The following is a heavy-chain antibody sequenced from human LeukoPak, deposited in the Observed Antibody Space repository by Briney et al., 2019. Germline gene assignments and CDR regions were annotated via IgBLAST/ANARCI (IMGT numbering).Heavy chain of an antibody. J-gene: IGHJ4*02. CDR1: GFTFSDYY. D-gene: IGHD3-10*01. Sequence: GGSLRLSCAASGFTFSDYYMSWIRQAPGKGLEWVSYISSSSGYTNYADSVKGRFTISRDNAKNSLYLQMNSLRAEDTAVYYCARLGVRGSFDYWGQGTLVTVSS. CDR2: ISSSSGYT. V-gene: IGHV3-11*06. CDR3: ARLGVRGSFDY.